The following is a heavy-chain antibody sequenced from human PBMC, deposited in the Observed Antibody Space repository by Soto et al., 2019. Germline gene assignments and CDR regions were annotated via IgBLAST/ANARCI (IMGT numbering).Heavy chain of an antibody. D-gene: IGHD3-9*01. CDR2: ISSSGSTI. Sequence: PGGSLRLSCAASGFTFSDYYMSWIRQAPGKGLEWVSYISSSGSTIYYADSVKGRFTISRDNAKNSLYLQMNSLRAEDTAVYYCARGLRLRYYDWSLRPFDYWGQGTLVTVSS. V-gene: IGHV3-11*01. CDR1: GFTFSDYY. J-gene: IGHJ4*02. CDR3: ARGLRLRYYDWSLRPFDY.